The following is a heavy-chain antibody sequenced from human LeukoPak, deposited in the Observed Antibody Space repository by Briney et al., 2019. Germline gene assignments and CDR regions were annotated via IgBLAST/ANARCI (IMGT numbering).Heavy chain of an antibody. CDR3: ARNGGGVRGVYYFDY. V-gene: IGHV1-58*01. CDR1: GFTFTSSV. J-gene: IGHJ4*02. CDR2: IVVGSGNT. D-gene: IGHD3-10*01. Sequence: SVKVSCKASGFTFTSSVVQWVRQARGQRLEWIGWIVVGSGNTNYAQKFQERVTITRDMSTSTAYMELSSLRFEDTAVYYCARNGGGVRGVYYFDYWGQGTLVTVSS.